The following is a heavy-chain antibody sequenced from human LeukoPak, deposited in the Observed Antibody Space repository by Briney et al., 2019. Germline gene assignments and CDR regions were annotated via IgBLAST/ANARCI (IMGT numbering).Heavy chain of an antibody. CDR1: GFIASSSY. V-gene: IGHV3-53*01. CDR3: ASDSSRWYRRWLDP. D-gene: IGHD6-13*01. Sequence: LGGSLRLSCVASGFIASSSYMNWVRQPPRPGLEWVSVIYSGGSTYYADSVNGRFTISRDNSKNPLYLQMNSLRADDTALYYRASDSSRWYRRWLDPRGQGTLLTVSS. CDR2: IYSGGST. J-gene: IGHJ5*02.